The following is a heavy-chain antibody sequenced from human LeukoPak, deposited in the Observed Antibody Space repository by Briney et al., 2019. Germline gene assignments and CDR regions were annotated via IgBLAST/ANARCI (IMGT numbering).Heavy chain of an antibody. J-gene: IGHJ6*03. V-gene: IGHV4-4*08. CDR3: ARSRYYDSSGYGYYYYMDV. CDR2: IYTSGST. Sequence: SETLSLTCTVSGGSISSYYWSWIRQPPGKGLEWIGRIYTSGSTNYNPSLKSRVTISVDTSKNQFSLKLSSVTAADTAVYYCARSRYYDSSGYGYYYYMDVWGKGTTVTISS. D-gene: IGHD3-22*01. CDR1: GGSISSYY.